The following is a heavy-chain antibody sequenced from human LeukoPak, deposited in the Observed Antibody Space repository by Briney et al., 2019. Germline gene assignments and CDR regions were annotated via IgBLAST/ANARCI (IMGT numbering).Heavy chain of an antibody. D-gene: IGHD6-13*01. CDR1: GFTFSSYS. CDR2: ISGSGGST. V-gene: IGHV3-23*01. J-gene: IGHJ4*02. CDR3: AKVDSSSWDTHY. Sequence: PGGSLRLSCAASGFTFSSYSMNWVRQAPGKGLEWVSAISGSGGSTYYADSVKGRFTISRDNSKNTLYLQMNSLRAEDTAVYYCAKVDSSSWDTHYWGQGTLVTVSS.